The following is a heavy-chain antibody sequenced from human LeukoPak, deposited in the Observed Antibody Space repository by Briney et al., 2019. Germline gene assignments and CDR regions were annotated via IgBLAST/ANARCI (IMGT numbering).Heavy chain of an antibody. D-gene: IGHD3-10*01. Sequence: SSETLSLTCTVSGGSISSGGYYWSWIRQHPGKGLEWIGYIYYSGSTYYNPSLKSRVTISVDTSKNQFSLKLSSVTAADTAVYYCARVWFGARGNWFDPWGQGTLVTVSS. J-gene: IGHJ5*02. CDR1: GGSISSGGYY. CDR3: ARVWFGARGNWFDP. V-gene: IGHV4-31*03. CDR2: IYYSGST.